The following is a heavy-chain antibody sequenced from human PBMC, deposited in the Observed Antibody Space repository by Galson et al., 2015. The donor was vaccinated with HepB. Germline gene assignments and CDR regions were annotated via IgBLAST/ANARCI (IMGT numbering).Heavy chain of an antibody. CDR1: GYTFISYG. Sequence: SVKVSCKASGYTFISYGISWVRQAPGQGLEWMGWISANNGQTIYAQKLQGRVTMTTDTSTSTAYMELRSLRSDDTAIYYCARDIPLQIIPGSGMDVWGQGTTVTVSS. V-gene: IGHV1-18*01. J-gene: IGHJ6*02. CDR3: ARDIPLQIIPGSGMDV. CDR2: ISANNGQT. D-gene: IGHD2-2*02.